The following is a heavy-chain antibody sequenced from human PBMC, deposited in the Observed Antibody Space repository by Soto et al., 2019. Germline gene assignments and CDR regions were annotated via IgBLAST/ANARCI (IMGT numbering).Heavy chain of an antibody. J-gene: IGHJ3*02. CDR2: IIPIFGTA. D-gene: IGHD6-19*01. CDR3: ARVSGSHGAFDI. CDR1: GGTFSSYA. V-gene: IGHV1-69*06. Sequence: SVKVSCKASGGTFSSYAIGWVRQAPGQGLEWMGGIIPIFGTANYAQKFQGRVTITADKSTSTAYMELSSLRSEDTAVYYCARVSGSHGAFDIWGQGTMVTVSS.